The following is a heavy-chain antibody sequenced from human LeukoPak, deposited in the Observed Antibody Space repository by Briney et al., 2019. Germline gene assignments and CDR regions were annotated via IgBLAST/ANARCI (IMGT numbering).Heavy chain of an antibody. Sequence: SETLSLTCTVSGGSISSYYWSWIRQPPGKRLEWIGYIYTSGSTNYNPSLKSRVTISVDTSKNQFSLKLSSVTAADTAVYYCARHGDCSSTSCYLGYYMDVWGKGTTVTVSS. D-gene: IGHD2-2*01. V-gene: IGHV4-4*09. CDR2: IYTSGST. CDR1: GGSISSYY. CDR3: ARHGDCSSTSCYLGYYMDV. J-gene: IGHJ6*03.